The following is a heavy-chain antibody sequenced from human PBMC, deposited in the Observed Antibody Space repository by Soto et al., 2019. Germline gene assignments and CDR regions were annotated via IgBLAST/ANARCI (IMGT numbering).Heavy chain of an antibody. V-gene: IGHV3-11*01. CDR3: ARSRKPSYYSGPYFDF. CDR2: ISGAGS. CDR1: GFTFSDYY. J-gene: IGHJ4*02. D-gene: IGHD3-10*01. Sequence: GGSLRLSCAASGFTFSDYYMSWMRQAPGKGLEWIAYISGAGSNYADSGQGRFTISRDNTKNSLYLQMNSLRDEDTAVYYCARSRKPSYYSGPYFDFWGQGALVTVS.